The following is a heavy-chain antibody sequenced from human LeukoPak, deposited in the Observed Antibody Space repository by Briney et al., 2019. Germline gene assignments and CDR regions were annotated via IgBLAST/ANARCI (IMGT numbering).Heavy chain of an antibody. CDR1: GGSFSNYY. CDR3: ARDQLGDAVDI. CDR2: IFYSGDT. D-gene: IGHD3-16*01. Sequence: SETLSLTCTVSGGSFSNYYWTWIRQRPGRGLEWIGYIFYSGDTNYNPSLKSRVTMSLDTSKNQFSLRLNSVTAADTAVYYYARDQLGDAVDIWGQGTMVTVSS. J-gene: IGHJ3*02. V-gene: IGHV4-59*01.